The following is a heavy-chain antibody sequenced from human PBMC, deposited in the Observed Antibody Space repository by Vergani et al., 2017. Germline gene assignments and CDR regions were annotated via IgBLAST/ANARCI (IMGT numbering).Heavy chain of an antibody. CDR2: IRPDSGAT. CDR3: ARCRYLGDYGYDGLDM. CDR1: GDSFTAYY. V-gene: IGHV1-2*02. D-gene: IGHD3-16*01. Sequence: QVHLLQSGAEVKKPGASVRVSCSASGDSFTAYYIHCVRLPPGQGLQWMGWIRPDSGATKYAQNFQDRVTMTRDTSIRAAYMDLNGLTSDDTAVYYCARCRYLGDYGYDGLDMWGQGTVVTVS. J-gene: IGHJ3*02.